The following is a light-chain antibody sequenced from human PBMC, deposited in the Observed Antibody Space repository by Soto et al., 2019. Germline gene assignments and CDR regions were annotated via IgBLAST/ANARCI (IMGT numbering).Light chain of an antibody. J-gene: IGLJ1*01. Sequence: QSVLTQPPSVSAAPGQKVTISCSGSSSNIGNNFVSWYQQVLGTAPKLLIHDNNKRPSGIPDRFSGSKSGTSATLCITALQTGDEADYYCGTWDTSLSTPYVFGTGTKVTAL. CDR1: SSNIGNNF. CDR3: GTWDTSLSTPYV. CDR2: DNN. V-gene: IGLV1-51*01.